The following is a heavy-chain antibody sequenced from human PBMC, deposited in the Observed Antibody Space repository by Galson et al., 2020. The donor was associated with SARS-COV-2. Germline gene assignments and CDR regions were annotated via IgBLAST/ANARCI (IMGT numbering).Heavy chain of an antibody. CDR2: INPSGGSI. D-gene: IGHD4-17*01. Sequence: ASVKVSCKASGYTFTRNYMHWVRQAPGQGFEWMGAINPSGGSITYAQKFQDRVRMTRDMSTTTVYMGLSSLRSEDTAVYYCARGFTRDGELPLVCDYWGQGSLITVSS. V-gene: IGHV1-46*01. CDR3: ARGFTRDGELPLVCDY. CDR1: GYTFTRNY. J-gene: IGHJ4*02.